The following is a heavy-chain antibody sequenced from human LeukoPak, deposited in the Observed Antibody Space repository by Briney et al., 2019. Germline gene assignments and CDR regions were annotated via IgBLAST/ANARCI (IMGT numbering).Heavy chain of an antibody. J-gene: IGHJ3*02. V-gene: IGHV4-59*08. CDR3: ARSPYYGSNSRGPFDI. D-gene: IGHD4-23*01. Sequence: TSETLSLTCTVSGGSINPYYWSWIRQTPGKGLEWIGYISYSGNTYYNPSLKSRGTISVDTSKNQFSLRLSSVTAADTAVYYCARSPYYGSNSRGPFDIWGQGTMVTVSP. CDR1: GGSINPYY. CDR2: ISYSGNT.